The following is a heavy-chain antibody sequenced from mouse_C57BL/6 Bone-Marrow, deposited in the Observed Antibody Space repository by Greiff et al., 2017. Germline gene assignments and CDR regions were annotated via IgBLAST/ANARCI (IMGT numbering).Heavy chain of an antibody. CDR1: GYSFTDYN. V-gene: IGHV1-39*01. J-gene: IGHJ4*01. Sequence: EVQLQQSGPELVKPGASVTISCKASGYSFTDYNMNWVKQSNGKSLEWLGVINPNYGTTSYNQKFKGKATLTVDQSSSTAYMQLNSLTSEDSAVYYWARGYDYDYAMDYWGQGTSVTVSS. CDR3: ARGYDYDYAMDY. D-gene: IGHD2-4*01. CDR2: INPNYGTT.